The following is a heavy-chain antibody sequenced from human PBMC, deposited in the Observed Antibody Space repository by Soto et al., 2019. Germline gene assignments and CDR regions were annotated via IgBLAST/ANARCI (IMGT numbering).Heavy chain of an antibody. D-gene: IGHD3-16*02. CDR3: ARVMVIDPYYMDV. V-gene: IGHV1-69*02. CDR2: IIPILGIA. Sequence: SVKVSCKASGGTFSSYTITWVRQAPGQGLEWMGRIIPILGIANYAQKFQGRVTITADKSTSTAYMELSSLRSEDTAVYYCARVMVIDPYYMDVWGKGTTVTVSS. J-gene: IGHJ6*03. CDR1: GGTFSSYT.